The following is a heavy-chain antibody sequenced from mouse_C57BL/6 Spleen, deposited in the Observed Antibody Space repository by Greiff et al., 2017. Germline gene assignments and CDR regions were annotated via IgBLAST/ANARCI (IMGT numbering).Heavy chain of an antibody. CDR2: INPNNGGP. CDR3: ARPYDYDGDWYFDV. V-gene: IGHV1-18*01. J-gene: IGHJ1*03. Sequence: EVQLQESGPELVKPGASVKIPCKASGYTFTDYNMDWVKQSHGKSLEWIGDINPNNGGPIYNQKFKGKATLTVDKSSSPAYMELRSLTSEDTAVYYCARPYDYDGDWYFDVWGTGTTVTVSS. CDR1: GYTFTDYN. D-gene: IGHD2-4*01.